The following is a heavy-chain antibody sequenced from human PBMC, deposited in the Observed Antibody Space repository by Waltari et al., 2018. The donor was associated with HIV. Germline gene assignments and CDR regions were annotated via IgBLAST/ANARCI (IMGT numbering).Heavy chain of an antibody. CDR3: AKGAFDMVVVSALDS. J-gene: IGHJ5*01. CDR2: ISGSGSTT. CDR1: GVTFSRYA. Sequence: EVKLLESGGGLVQPGGSLRHSCAALGVTFSRYALSRVRQAPGKGLQWVSIISGSGSTTYSADSVKGRVTISRDNSENTLYLQINSLRAEDTAVYYCAKGAFDMVVVSALDSWGHGTLVTVSS. D-gene: IGHD2-21*01. V-gene: IGHV3-23*01.